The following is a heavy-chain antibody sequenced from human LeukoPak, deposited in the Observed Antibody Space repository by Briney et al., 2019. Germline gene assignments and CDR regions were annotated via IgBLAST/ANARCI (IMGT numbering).Heavy chain of an antibody. D-gene: IGHD5-12*01. CDR3: ARGGYSGYDLDY. CDR1: GGSISSYY. V-gene: IGHV4-59*01. J-gene: IGHJ4*02. Sequence: SETLSLTCTVSGGSISSYYWSWIRQPPGKGLEWIGYIYYSGSTNYNPSLKSRVSISVDTSKNQFSLKLSSVTAADTAVYYCARGGYSGYDLDYWGQGTLVTVSS. CDR2: IYYSGST.